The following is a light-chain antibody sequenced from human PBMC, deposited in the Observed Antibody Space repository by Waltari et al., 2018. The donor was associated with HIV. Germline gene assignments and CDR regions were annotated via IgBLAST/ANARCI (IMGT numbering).Light chain of an antibody. J-gene: IGLJ2*01. V-gene: IGLV2-14*01. CDR1: SSDIGYYDY. CDR2: EVT. CDR3: SSYTRRGTVV. Sequence: QSALTQPASVSGSPGQSTVLPCTGSSSDIGYYDYVSWYQQYPGQAPKALIYEVTSRPSGTSSRFSGSKSATTAFLAISKLQTDDEADYFCSSYTRRGTVVFGGGTRLTVL.